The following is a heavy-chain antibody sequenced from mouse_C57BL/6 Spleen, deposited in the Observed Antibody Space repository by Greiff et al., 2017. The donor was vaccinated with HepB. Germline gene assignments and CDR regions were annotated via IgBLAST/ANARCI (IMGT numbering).Heavy chain of an antibody. CDR2: ISYDGSN. CDR1: GYSITSGYY. D-gene: IGHD1-1*01. V-gene: IGHV3-6*01. Sequence: EVHLVESGPGLVKPSQSLSLTCSVTGYSITSGYYWNWIRQFPGNKLEWMGYISYDGSNNYNPSLKNRISITRDTSKNQFFLKLNSVTTEDTATYYCARDRITTVYYFDYWGQGTTLTVSS. CDR3: ARDRITTVYYFDY. J-gene: IGHJ2*01.